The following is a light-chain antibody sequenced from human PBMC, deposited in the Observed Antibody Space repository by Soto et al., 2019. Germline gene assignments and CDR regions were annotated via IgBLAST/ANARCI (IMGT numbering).Light chain of an antibody. V-gene: IGLV1-40*01. CDR2: CNS. J-gene: IGLJ2*01. Sequence: QSVLTQPPSASGAPGHRVTISCTVSSSNIGAGYDVHWYQQLPGTAPKLLIYCNSTRPSGVPDRFSGSKSGTSASLAITGLQAEDEADYYCQSYDSSLSGWGVFGGGTQLTVL. CDR3: QSYDSSLSGWGV. CDR1: SSNIGAGYD.